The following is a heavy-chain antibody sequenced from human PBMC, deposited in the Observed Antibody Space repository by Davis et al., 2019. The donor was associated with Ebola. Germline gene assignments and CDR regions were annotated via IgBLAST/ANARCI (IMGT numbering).Heavy chain of an antibody. V-gene: IGHV3-30*04. CDR1: GFTFSRYA. CDR2: IAYDGRYE. D-gene: IGHD3-16*01. Sequence: GESLKISCVASGFTFSRYAMHWVRQAPGKGLEWVTDIAYDGRYESYAESVKGRFTISRDNSKSTLYLQMNSLRLEDTAVYYCVRDYNDGIGRFDYWGQGTLVTVSS. CDR3: VRDYNDGIGRFDY. J-gene: IGHJ4*02.